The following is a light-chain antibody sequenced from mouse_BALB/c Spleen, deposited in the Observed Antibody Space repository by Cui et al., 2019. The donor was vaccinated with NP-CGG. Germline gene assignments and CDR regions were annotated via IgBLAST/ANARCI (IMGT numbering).Light chain of an antibody. CDR1: TGAVTTSNY. V-gene: IGLV1*01. CDR2: GTN. J-gene: IGLJ1*01. CDR3: ALWYSNHWV. Sequence: VVTQESALTTSPGETVTLTCRSSTGAVTTSNYANWVQEKPDHLFTGLIGGTNNRAPGVPARFSGSLIGDKAALTITGAQTEDEAIYFCALWYSNHWVFGGGTKLTV.